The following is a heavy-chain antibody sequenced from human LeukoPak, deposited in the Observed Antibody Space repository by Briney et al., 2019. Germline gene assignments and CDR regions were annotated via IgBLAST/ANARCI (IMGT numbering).Heavy chain of an antibody. J-gene: IGHJ3*02. V-gene: IGHV1-18*01. CDR3: ARAPTYYYDSSGYSGDAFDI. CDR1: GYTFTSYG. D-gene: IGHD3-22*01. Sequence: GASVKVSCKASGYTFTSYGISWVRQAPGQGLEWMGWISAYNGNTNYAQKLQGRVTMTTDTSTSTAYMELRSLRSDDTAAYYCARAPTYYYDSSGYSGDAFDIWGQGTMVTVSS. CDR2: ISAYNGNT.